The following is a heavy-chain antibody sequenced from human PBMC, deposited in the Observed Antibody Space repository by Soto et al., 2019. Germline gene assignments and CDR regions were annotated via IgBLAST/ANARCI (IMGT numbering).Heavy chain of an antibody. J-gene: IGHJ4*02. CDR3: AKDWNTISSLYYFDY. CDR2: ISYDGSNK. D-gene: IGHD3-9*01. CDR1: GFTFSSYG. Sequence: QVQLVESGGGVVQPGRSLRLSCAASGFTFSSYGMHWVRQAPGKGLEWVAVISYDGSNKYYTDSVKGRFTISRDNSKNTLYLQMNSLRAEDTAVYYCAKDWNTISSLYYFDYWGQGPLVAVSS. V-gene: IGHV3-30*18.